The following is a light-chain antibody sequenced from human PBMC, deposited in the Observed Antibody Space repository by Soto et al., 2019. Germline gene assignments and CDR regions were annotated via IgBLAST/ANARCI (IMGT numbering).Light chain of an antibody. V-gene: IGKV1-5*01. J-gene: IGKJ1*01. CDR2: DAS. CDR3: QQYNSYWT. Sequence: DIQMTQSPSTLSASVGDRRTITCRASHSISTYLAWYQQKAGKAPKLLIYDASSLESGVPSRFSGRGSGTEFTLTISSLQPDDFATYYCQQYNSYWTFGQGTKVDIK. CDR1: HSISTY.